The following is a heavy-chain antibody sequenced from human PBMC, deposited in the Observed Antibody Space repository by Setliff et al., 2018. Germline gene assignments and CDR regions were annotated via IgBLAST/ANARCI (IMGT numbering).Heavy chain of an antibody. CDR3: ARSSGWYDY. J-gene: IGHJ4*02. V-gene: IGHV3-11*01. CDR2: ISSAGSSI. Sequence: GGSLRLSCAASGFTFSTYSLSWIRQAPGKGPEWVSHISSAGSSISYADSVKGRFTTTRDNANNSLFLQMNSLRAEDTAVYYCARSSGWYDYWGQGTLVTVSS. CDR1: GFTFSTYS. D-gene: IGHD6-19*01.